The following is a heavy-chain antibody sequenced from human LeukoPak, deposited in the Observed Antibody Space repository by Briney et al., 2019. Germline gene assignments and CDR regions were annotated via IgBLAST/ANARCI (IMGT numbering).Heavy chain of an antibody. V-gene: IGHV3-30-3*01. D-gene: IGHD6-19*01. CDR3: ARDGAVAVSPPSFFDY. J-gene: IGHJ4*02. Sequence: GGSLRLSCAASGCTFSSYAMHWVRQAPGKGLEWVAVISYDGSNKYYADSVKVRFTISRDNSKNTLYLQMNSLRAEDTAVYYCARDGAVAVSPPSFFDYWGQGTLVTVSS. CDR2: ISYDGSNK. CDR1: GCTFSSYA.